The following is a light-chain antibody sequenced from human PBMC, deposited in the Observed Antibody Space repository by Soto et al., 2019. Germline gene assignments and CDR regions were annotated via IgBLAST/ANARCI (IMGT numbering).Light chain of an antibody. J-gene: IGKJ2*01. V-gene: IGKV1-5*01. CDR2: DAS. Sequence: DIQMTQSPSTLSESVGDRVTITCRASQSINIWLAWYQQKAGKAPKLLIYDASTLETRVPLRFSGSGSGTEFTLTISGLQPDDFATYYCQQYNTYSYTFGQGTKLEIK. CDR1: QSINIW. CDR3: QQYNTYSYT.